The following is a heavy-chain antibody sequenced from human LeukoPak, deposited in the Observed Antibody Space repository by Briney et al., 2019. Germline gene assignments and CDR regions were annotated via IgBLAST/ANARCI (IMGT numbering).Heavy chain of an antibody. J-gene: IGHJ4*02. Sequence: GGSLRLSCDASEFIFSDYDMNWVRQAPGKGLEWVAHISASGRTDYYADAVKGRFTISRDNVKNSLYLQMNSLRAEDTAVYYCARDLNWETYWGQGTLVSVSS. D-gene: IGHD7-27*01. V-gene: IGHV3-48*03. CDR2: ISASGRTD. CDR1: EFIFSDYD. CDR3: ARDLNWETY.